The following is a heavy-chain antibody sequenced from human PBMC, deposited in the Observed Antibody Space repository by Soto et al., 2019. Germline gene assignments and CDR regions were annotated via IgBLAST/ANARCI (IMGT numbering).Heavy chain of an antibody. CDR1: GGPFSSGGYY. V-gene: IGHV4-31*02. D-gene: IGHD4-17*01. CDR3: ARGDSTVSSVFDY. J-gene: IGHJ4*02. Sequence: SETLSLTWTVSGGPFSSGGYYWSWIRQEPGKGLEWIGYIYQNGDTSYNPSLKSRVTISADTSKTQFSLKLSSVTAEETAVYYCARGDSTVSSVFDYWGQGMLVTVSS. CDR2: IYQNGDT.